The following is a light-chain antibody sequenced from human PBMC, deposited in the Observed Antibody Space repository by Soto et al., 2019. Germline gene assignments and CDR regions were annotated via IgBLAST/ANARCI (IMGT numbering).Light chain of an antibody. CDR2: DVS. CDR1: SSDVGGYNY. V-gene: IGLV2-14*01. Sequence: QSALTQPPSASGSPGQSVTISCTGTSSDVGGYNYVSWYQQYPGRAPKLMIYDVSNRPSGVSNRFSGSKSGNTASLTISGLQAEDEADYYCSSYTSSSTPVFGGGTKLTVL. CDR3: SSYTSSSTPV. J-gene: IGLJ2*01.